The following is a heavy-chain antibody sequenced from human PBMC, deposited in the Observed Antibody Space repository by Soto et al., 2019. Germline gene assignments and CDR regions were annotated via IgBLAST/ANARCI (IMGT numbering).Heavy chain of an antibody. CDR1: GGSISSGDYY. CDR2: IYDSGST. J-gene: IGHJ5*02. D-gene: IGHD3-3*01. V-gene: IGHV4-31*03. CDR3: ARWWSGSRQGFDP. Sequence: QVQLQESGPGLVKPSQTLSLTCTVSGGSISSGDYYWSWIRQHPGKGLEWIGYIYDSGSTYYNPSLKSRVTISVDTSKNQFSLKLSSVTAADTAVYSCARWWSGSRQGFDPWGQGTLVTVSS.